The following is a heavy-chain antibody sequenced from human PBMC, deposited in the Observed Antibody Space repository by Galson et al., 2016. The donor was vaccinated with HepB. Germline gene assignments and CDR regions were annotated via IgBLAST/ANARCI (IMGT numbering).Heavy chain of an antibody. CDR1: GYTFTGHY. CDR3: ARAPRRYSHGTARSDPFGI. Sequence: SVKVSCKASGYTFTGHYLHWVRQAPGQGLEWMGWMNPNYGGTYYAQKFQGRVTMTSDTSISTASMELSSLRSDDTAVYYCARAPRRYSHGTARSDPFGIWGQGTMVTVSS. D-gene: IGHD5-18*01. J-gene: IGHJ3*02. V-gene: IGHV1-2*02. CDR2: MNPNYGGT.